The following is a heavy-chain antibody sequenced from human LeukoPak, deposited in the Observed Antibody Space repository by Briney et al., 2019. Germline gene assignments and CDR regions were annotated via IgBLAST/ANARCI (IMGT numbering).Heavy chain of an antibody. J-gene: IGHJ4*02. CDR2: IWYDGSNK. D-gene: IGHD3-16*01. CDR1: GFTFSSYG. V-gene: IGHV3-33*01. CDR3: AREGAMRGFDY. Sequence: PGRSLRLSCAASGFTFSSYGMHWVRQAPGKGLEWVAVIWYDGSNKYYADSVKGRFTISRDNSKNTLYLQMNSLRAEDTAVYYRAREGAMRGFDYWGQGTLVIVSS.